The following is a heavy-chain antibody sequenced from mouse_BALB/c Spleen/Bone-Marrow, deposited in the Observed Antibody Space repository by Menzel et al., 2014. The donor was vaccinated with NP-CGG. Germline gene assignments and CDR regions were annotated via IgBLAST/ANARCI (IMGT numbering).Heavy chain of an antibody. V-gene: IGHV1-63*02. CDR1: GYTFTNYW. J-gene: IGHJ2*01. Sequence: VQLQQSGAELVRPGTSVKISCRASGYTFTNYWLGWVKQRPGHGLEWIGDIYPGGGYTSYNEKFKGKATLTADTSSSTAYMQLCSLTSEDSAVYFCARRGTGVDYWGQGTTLTVSS. CDR2: IYPGGGYT. D-gene: IGHD4-1*01. CDR3: ARRGTGVDY.